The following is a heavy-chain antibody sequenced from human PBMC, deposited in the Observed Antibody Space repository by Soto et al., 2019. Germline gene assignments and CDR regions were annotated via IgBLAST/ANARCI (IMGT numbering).Heavy chain of an antibody. D-gene: IGHD2-2*01. J-gene: IGHJ6*02. V-gene: IGHV3-33*01. CDR1: GFTFSSYG. Sequence: GGSLRLSCAASGFTFSSYGMHWVRQAPGKGLEWVAVIWYDGSNKYYADSVKGRFTISRDNSKNTLYLQMNSLRAEDTAVYYCARGVLDGVPAAMEYYYYYGMDVWGQGTTVTVSS. CDR2: IWYDGSNK. CDR3: ARGVLDGVPAAMEYYYYYGMDV.